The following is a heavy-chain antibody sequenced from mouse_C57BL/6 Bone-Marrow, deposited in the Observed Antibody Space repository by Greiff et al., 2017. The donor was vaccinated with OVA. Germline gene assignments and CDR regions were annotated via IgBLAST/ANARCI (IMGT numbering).Heavy chain of an antibody. D-gene: IGHD1-1*01. CDR2: ISYDGSN. CDR1: GYSITSGYY. J-gene: IGHJ4*01. V-gene: IGHV3-6*01. CDR3: ARDYYGSRMDY. Sequence: EVQLQQSGPGLVKPSQSLSLTCSVSGYSITSGYYWNWIRQFPGNKLEWMGYISYDGSNNYNPSLKNRISITRDTSKNQFFLKLNSVTTEDAATCYCARDYYGSRMDYWGQGTSVTVSS.